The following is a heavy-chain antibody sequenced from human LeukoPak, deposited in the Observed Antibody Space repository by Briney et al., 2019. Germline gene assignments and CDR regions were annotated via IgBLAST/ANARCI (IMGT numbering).Heavy chain of an antibody. CDR3: ARPRTYCYGSGSPDAFDI. CDR1: GYSFTSYW. D-gene: IGHD3-10*01. Sequence: GESLKISCKGSGYSFTSYWIGWVRQMPGKGLEWMGIIYPGDSDTRYSPSFQGQVTISADKSISTAYLQWSSLKASDTAMYYCARPRTYCYGSGSPDAFDIWGQGTMVTVSS. J-gene: IGHJ3*02. CDR2: IYPGDSDT. V-gene: IGHV5-51*01.